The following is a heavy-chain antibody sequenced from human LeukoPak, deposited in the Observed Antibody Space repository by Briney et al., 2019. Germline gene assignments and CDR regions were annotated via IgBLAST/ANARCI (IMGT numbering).Heavy chain of an antibody. J-gene: IGHJ4*02. CDR3: ARFLDTAMVTDY. D-gene: IGHD5-18*01. Sequence: ASQTLSLTCTVSGGSISSGGYYWSWIRQPPGKGLEWIGYIYHSGSTYYIPSLKSRVTISVDASKNQFSLKLSSVTAADTAVYYCARFLDTAMVTDYWGQGTLVTVSS. V-gene: IGHV4-30-2*05. CDR1: GGSISSGGYY. CDR2: IYHSGST.